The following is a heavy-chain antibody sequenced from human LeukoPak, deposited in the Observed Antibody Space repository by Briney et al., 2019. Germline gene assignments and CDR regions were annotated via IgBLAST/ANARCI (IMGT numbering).Heavy chain of an antibody. V-gene: IGHV3-30*03. D-gene: IGHD2-15*01. CDR2: ISYDGSNK. CDR1: GFTFSSYA. Sequence: GGSLRLSCAASGFTFSSYAMSWVRQAPGKGLEWVAVISYDGSNKYYADSVKGRFTISRDNAKNSLYLQMNSLRAEDTAVYYCARDGGGGLDYWGQGTLVTVSS. J-gene: IGHJ4*02. CDR3: ARDGGGGLDY.